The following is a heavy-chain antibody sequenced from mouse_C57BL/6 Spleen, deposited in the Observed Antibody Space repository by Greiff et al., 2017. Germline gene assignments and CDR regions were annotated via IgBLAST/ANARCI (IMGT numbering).Heavy chain of an antibody. J-gene: IGHJ2*01. V-gene: IGHV1-61*01. Sequence: QVQLQQPGAELVRPGSSVKLSCKASGYTFTSYWMDWVKQRPGQGLEWIGNIYPSDSETHYNQKFKDKATLTVDKSSSTAYMQLSSLTSEDSAVYYCARLKNFFFDYWGQGTTLTVSS. CDR2: IYPSDSET. CDR1: GYTFTSYW. CDR3: ARLKNFFFDY.